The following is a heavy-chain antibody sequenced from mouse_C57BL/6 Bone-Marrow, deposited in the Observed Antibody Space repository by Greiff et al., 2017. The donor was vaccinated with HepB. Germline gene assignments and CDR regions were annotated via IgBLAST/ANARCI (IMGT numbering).Heavy chain of an antibody. V-gene: IGHV1-74*01. CDR1: GYTFTSYW. J-gene: IGHJ3*01. D-gene: IGHD2-3*01. Sequence: QVQLQQPGAELVKPGASVKVSCKASGYTFTSYWMHWVKQRPGQGLEWIGRIHPSDSDTNYNQKFKGKVTLTVDKSSSTAYMQLSSLTSEDSAVYYCAIGRWLLRGIAYWGQGTLVTVSA. CDR3: AIGRWLLRGIAY. CDR2: IHPSDSDT.